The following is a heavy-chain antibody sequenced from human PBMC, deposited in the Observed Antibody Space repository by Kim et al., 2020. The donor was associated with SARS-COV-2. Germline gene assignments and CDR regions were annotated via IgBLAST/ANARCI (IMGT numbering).Heavy chain of an antibody. D-gene: IGHD4-17*01. Sequence: SLKSRVTIAVDTAKNQLSLKLSCVTAADTAVYYCARRAHDYGGNSPYFDYWGQGTLVTVSS. V-gene: IGHV4-39*01. J-gene: IGHJ4*02. CDR3: ARRAHDYGGNSPYFDY.